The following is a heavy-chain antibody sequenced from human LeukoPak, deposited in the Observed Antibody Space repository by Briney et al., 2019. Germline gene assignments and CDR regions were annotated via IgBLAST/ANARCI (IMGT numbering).Heavy chain of an antibody. CDR2: ISYSGGST. CDR1: GFTFSSYA. V-gene: IGHV3-23*01. Sequence: GGSLRLSCAASGFTFSSYAMSWVRQAPGKGLEWVSGISYSGGSTYYADSVKGRFTISRDNSKNTLYLQMNSLRAEDTAVYYCARAYYDFWSGYFRDPVFDYWGQGTLVTVSS. CDR3: ARAYYDFWSGYFRDPVFDY. D-gene: IGHD3-3*01. J-gene: IGHJ4*02.